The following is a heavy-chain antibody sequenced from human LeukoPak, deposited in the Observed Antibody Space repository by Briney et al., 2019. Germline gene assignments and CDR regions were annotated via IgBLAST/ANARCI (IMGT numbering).Heavy chain of an antibody. V-gene: IGHV4-34*01. D-gene: IGHD6-19*01. Sequence: SETLSLTCAVYGGSFSGYYWSWIRQPPGKGLEWIGEINHSGSTNYNPSLKSRVTISVDTSKNQFSLKLSSVTAADTAVCYCARGDSSGWSDYWGQGTLVTVSS. CDR3: ARGDSSGWSDY. J-gene: IGHJ4*02. CDR1: GGSFSGYY. CDR2: INHSGST.